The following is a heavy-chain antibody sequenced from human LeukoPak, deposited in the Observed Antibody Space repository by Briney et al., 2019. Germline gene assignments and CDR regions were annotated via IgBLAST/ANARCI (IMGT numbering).Heavy chain of an antibody. Sequence: ASVKVSCKASGYTFTSYGISWVRQAPGQGLERMGWISAYNGNTNYAQKLQGRVTMTTDTSTSTAYMELRSLRSDDTAVYYCARAPPSPGSSWYSEFDYWGQGTLVTVSS. D-gene: IGHD6-13*01. CDR1: GYTFTSYG. J-gene: IGHJ4*02. V-gene: IGHV1-18*01. CDR3: ARAPPSPGSSWYSEFDY. CDR2: ISAYNGNT.